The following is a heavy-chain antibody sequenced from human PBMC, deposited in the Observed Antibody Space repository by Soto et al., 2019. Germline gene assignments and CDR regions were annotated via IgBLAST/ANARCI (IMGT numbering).Heavy chain of an antibody. CDR2: IYYSGST. J-gene: IGHJ5*02. V-gene: IGHV4-31*03. CDR1: GGSISSGGYY. Sequence: QVQLQESGPGLVKPSQTLSLTCTVSGGSISSGGYYWSWIRQHPGKGLEWIGYIYYSGSTYYNPSLKSRVTISVDTSKNQVSLKLSSVTAADTAVYYCARVLWGTGTTNWFDPWGQGTLVTVSS. D-gene: IGHD1-1*01. CDR3: ARVLWGTGTTNWFDP.